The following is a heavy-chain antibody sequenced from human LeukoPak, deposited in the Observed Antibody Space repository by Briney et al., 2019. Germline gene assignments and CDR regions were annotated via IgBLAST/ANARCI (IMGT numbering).Heavy chain of an antibody. CDR2: IKSKGYGGTI. Sequence: GGSLRLSCTTSGFTFSDYAMSWVRQAPGKGLEWLGVIKSKGYGGTIEYAASVRGRFSISRDDAKGIAYLQMNSLKIEDAAVYYCTRVAYWGQGTLVTVSS. CDR3: TRVAY. J-gene: IGHJ4*02. CDR1: GFTFSDYA. V-gene: IGHV3-49*04.